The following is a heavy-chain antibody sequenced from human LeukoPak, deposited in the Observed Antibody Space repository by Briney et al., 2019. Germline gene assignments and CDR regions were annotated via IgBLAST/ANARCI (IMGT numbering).Heavy chain of an antibody. J-gene: IGHJ1*01. CDR1: GHTFTSYY. CDR2: INPSGGST. V-gene: IGHV1-46*01. Sequence: ASVKVSCKASGHTFTSYYMHWVRQAPGQGLEWMGIINPSGGSTSYAQKFQGRVTMTRDTSTSTVYMELSSLRSEDTAVYYCARDQAQYYDFWSGYSHGEYFQHWGQGTLVTVSS. D-gene: IGHD3-3*01. CDR3: ARDQAQYYDFWSGYSHGEYFQH.